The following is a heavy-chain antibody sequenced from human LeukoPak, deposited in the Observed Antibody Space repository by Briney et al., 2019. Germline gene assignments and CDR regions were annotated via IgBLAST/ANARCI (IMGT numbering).Heavy chain of an antibody. D-gene: IGHD6-19*01. V-gene: IGHV4-39*01. CDR3: ARQLAVAGHFEY. CDR2: ISYSGSR. CDR1: GDSISSSTYY. Sequence: PSETLSLTCSVSGDSISSSTYYCGWIRQPPGRGLEWIGRISYSGSRSYNPSLKSRVTIFVDTSKRQFSLKLNSGTAADTAVYYCARQLAVAGHFEYWGQGTQVTVSS. J-gene: IGHJ4*02.